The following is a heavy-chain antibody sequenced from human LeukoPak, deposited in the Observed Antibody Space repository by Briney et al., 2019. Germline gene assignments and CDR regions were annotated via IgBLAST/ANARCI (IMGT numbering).Heavy chain of an antibody. D-gene: IGHD5-12*01. V-gene: IGHV3-74*01. Sequence: GGSLRLSCAASGFTFSNYWMHWVRQAPGKGLVWVSRINSDGSSTSSADSVRGRFTISRDNAKNTLYLQMNSLRAEDTAVYYCARDRGYSGYDSVSMNYWGQGTLVTVSS. CDR3: ARDRGYSGYDSVSMNY. CDR1: GFTFSNYW. J-gene: IGHJ4*02. CDR2: INSDGSST.